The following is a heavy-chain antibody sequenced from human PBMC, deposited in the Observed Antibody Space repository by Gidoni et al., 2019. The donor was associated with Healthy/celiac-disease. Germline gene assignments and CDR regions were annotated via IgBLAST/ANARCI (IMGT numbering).Heavy chain of an antibody. CDR2: IYTSGST. J-gene: IGHJ3*02. Sequence: QVQPQESGPGLVKPAQTLSLTCTVSDGSISSGSSYWSWIRQPAGKGLEWIGRIYTSGSTNYNPPLKSRVTISVDTSNIQFSLKLSSVTAADTAVYYCARDHSGTTVAAFDIWGQGTMVTVSS. D-gene: IGHD1-1*01. CDR1: DGSISSGSSY. V-gene: IGHV4-61*02. CDR3: ARDHSGTTVAAFDI.